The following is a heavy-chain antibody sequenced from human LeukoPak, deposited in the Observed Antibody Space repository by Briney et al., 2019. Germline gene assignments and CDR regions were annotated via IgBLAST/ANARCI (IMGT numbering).Heavy chain of an antibody. J-gene: IGHJ4*02. D-gene: IGHD3-9*01. CDR1: GLTVSSNY. Sequence: GGSLRLSCAASGLTVSSNYMSWVRQAPGKGLEWVSVIYSGGSTYYADSVRDRFTISRDNSKNTLYRQMHSLRAEDTAVYYCARAKLDLFFDYWGQGTLVTVSS. CDR3: ARAKLDLFFDY. CDR2: IYSGGST. V-gene: IGHV3-53*01.